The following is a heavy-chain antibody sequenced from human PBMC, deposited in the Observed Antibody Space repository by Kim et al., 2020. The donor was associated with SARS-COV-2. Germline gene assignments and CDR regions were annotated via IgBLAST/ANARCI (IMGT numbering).Heavy chain of an antibody. CDR2: IRNKADGGAT. D-gene: IGHD3-22*01. V-gene: IGHV3-15*01. CDR1: GFTVGNAW. Sequence: GGSLRLSCAASGFTVGNAWMRWVRQAPGRGLEWVGRIRNKADGGATECAAPVKGRFTISRDDSKNTPYLQMNSLKSEDTAIYYCVTYYFDSGRFYGFIGSWGQETQGTVSS. CDR3: VTYYFDSGRFYGFIGS. J-gene: IGHJ5*02.